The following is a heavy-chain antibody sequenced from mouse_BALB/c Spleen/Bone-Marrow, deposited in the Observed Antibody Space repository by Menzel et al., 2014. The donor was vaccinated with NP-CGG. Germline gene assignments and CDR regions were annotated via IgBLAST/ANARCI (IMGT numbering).Heavy chain of an antibody. CDR3: ARGGFDY. V-gene: IGHV1S81*02. CDR1: GYTFTSYW. J-gene: IGHJ2*01. CDR2: INPSNGRT. Sequence: QVQLQQSGAELVKPGASVKLSCKASGYTFTSYWMHWVKQRHGQGLEWIGEINPSNGRTNYNEKFKSKATLTVDKSSSTAYMQLSSLTSEGSAVYCCARGGFDYWGQGTTLTVSS.